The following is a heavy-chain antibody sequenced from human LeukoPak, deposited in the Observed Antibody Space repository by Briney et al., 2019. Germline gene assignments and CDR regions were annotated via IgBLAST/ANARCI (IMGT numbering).Heavy chain of an antibody. CDR1: GFTFSSYS. CDR2: ISGSSSTI. V-gene: IGHV3-48*01. Sequence: GGSLRLSCAASGFTFSSYSMNWVRQAPGKGLEWGSYISGSSSTIYYADSVKGRFTISRDNGKNTLYLQMNSLRAEDTAVYYWARGSTYYDISGQAPFDYGGKETLVTVSS. CDR3: ARGSTYYDISGQAPFDY. J-gene: IGHJ4*02. D-gene: IGHD3-22*01.